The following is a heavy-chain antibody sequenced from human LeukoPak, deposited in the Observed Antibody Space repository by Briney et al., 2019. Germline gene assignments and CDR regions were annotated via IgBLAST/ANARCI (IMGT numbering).Heavy chain of an antibody. V-gene: IGHV3-64*01. J-gene: IGHJ6*03. CDR2: ISSNGGST. CDR1: GFTFTSYP. CDR3: ARVRQLVVQYYYYYMDV. Sequence: PGGSLRLSCAASGFTFTSYPMHWVRQAPGKGLEYVSAISSNGGSTYYAHSVKGRFTISRDNSKNTLYLQMNSLRAEDTAVYYCARVRQLVVQYYYYYMDVWGKGTTVTVSS. D-gene: IGHD2-15*01.